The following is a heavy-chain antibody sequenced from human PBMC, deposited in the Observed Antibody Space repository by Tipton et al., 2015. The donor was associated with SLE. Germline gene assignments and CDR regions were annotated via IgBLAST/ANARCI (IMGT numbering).Heavy chain of an antibody. CDR2: VYHSGST. CDR1: GGSISSSHW. D-gene: IGHD3-9*01. Sequence: TLSLTCAVSGGSISSSHWWSWVRQSPGKGLEWIGEVYHSGSTNYNPSLKSRVTISVDKSKNQFPLKLTSVTATDTAVYNCARRNYDVLTGYYDAFDIWGQGTMVTVSS. V-gene: IGHV4-4*02. J-gene: IGHJ3*02. CDR3: ARRNYDVLTGYYDAFDI.